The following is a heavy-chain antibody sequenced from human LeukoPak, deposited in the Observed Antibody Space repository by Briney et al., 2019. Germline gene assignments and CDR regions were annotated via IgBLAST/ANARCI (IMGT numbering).Heavy chain of an antibody. CDR3: ARGHSTVTTFSFDY. V-gene: IGHV3-21*01. J-gene: IGHJ4*02. CDR2: ISGTSRYI. CDR1: GFTLSRYS. Sequence: GGSLRLSCEVSGFTLSRYSMNWVRQAPGKGLEWVSSISGTSRYIYYADSVKGRFTVSRDNAKKSLYLQMNSLRAEDSAVYYCARGHSTVTTFSFDYWGQGTLVTVSS. D-gene: IGHD4-11*01.